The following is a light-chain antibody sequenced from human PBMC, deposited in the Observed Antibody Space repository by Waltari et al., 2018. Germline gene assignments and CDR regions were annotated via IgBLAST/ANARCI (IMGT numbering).Light chain of an antibody. V-gene: IGKV3-11*01. CDR3: QQRSNWPPIT. CDR2: DAS. Sequence: EIVLTQSPATLSLSPGERATRSCRASQSVSRYLAWYQQNPGQAPRLLIYDASNRATGSPARFSGSGSGTDFTLTISSLEPEDFAVYYCQQRSNWPPITFGQGTRLEIK. CDR1: QSVSRY. J-gene: IGKJ5*01.